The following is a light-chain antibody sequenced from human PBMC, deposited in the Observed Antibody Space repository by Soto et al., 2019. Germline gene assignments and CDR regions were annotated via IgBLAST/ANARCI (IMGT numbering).Light chain of an antibody. CDR1: RSIGIH. V-gene: IGKV1-39*01. CDR2: GAS. Sequence: DVQMTQSPFSLSASVGDTVTIACRASRSIGIHLNWLQQKPGKAPKSLIYGASTLQIGTPSRFSGRGSGTDFTLTITGLQSEDFAVYYCQQYNNWPPRYTFGQGTKLEIK. CDR3: QQYNNWPPRYT. J-gene: IGKJ2*01.